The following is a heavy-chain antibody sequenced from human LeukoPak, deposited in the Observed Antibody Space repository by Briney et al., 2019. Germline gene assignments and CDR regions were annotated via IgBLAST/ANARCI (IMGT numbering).Heavy chain of an antibody. D-gene: IGHD1-14*01. V-gene: IGHV4-34*01. CDR1: ADSFSGYY. Sequence: PSETLSLTCTVYADSFSGYYWTWIRQSPGKGLEWIGEVNHSGSTNYNPSLKSRVTISVDTSKNQFSLTLTSVTVADTTIYYCATNVPGTTYFDPWGQGTLVTVSS. J-gene: IGHJ4*02. CDR3: ATNVPGTTYFDP. CDR2: VNHSGST.